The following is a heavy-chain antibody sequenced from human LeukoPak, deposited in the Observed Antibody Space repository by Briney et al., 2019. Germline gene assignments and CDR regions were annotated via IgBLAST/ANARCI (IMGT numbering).Heavy chain of an antibody. J-gene: IGHJ4*02. D-gene: IGHD4-11*01. CDR3: AKDLYSNYGPADY. V-gene: IGHV3-23*01. CDR2: INGGGVNT. Sequence: GGSLRLSCAASGFTFSSYAMSWVRQAPGKGLEWVSTINGGGVNTHYADSVGGRFTISRDNSRNTLFLQMNSLRDEDTAVYYCAKDLYSNYGPADYWGQGNLVTVSS. CDR1: GFTFSSYA.